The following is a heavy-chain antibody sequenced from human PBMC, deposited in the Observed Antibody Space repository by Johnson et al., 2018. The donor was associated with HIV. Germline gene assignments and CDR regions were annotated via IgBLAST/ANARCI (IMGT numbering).Heavy chain of an antibody. J-gene: IGHJ3*02. CDR2: INQDGSEK. CDR3: SRVSLRRWQQFSAFDI. V-gene: IGHV3-7*05. CDR1: GFTFRIYW. D-gene: IGHD5-24*01. Sequence: VQLVESGGGVVQPGGSLRLSCAASGFTFRIYWMSWVRQAPGKGLEWVANINQDGSEKYYADSVKGRFTISRDNAKNSLYLLMNSLRAEDTAIYYCSRVSLRRWQQFSAFDIWGQGTMVTVSS.